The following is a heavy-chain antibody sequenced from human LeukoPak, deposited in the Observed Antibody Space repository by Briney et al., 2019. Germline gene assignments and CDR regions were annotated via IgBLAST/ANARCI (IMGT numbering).Heavy chain of an antibody. Sequence: SETLSLTCTVSGYSISSGYYWGWIRQPPGKGLEWIGSIYHSGSTYYNPSLKSRVTISVDTSKNQFSLKLSSVTAADTAVYYCARDDKQGYCSSTSCYTPAGYWGQGTLVTVSS. D-gene: IGHD2-2*02. V-gene: IGHV4-38-2*02. CDR2: IYHSGST. CDR1: GYSISSGYY. J-gene: IGHJ4*02. CDR3: ARDDKQGYCSSTSCYTPAGY.